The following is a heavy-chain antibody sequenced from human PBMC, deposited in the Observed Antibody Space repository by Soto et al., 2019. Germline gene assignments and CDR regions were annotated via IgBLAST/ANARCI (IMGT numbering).Heavy chain of an antibody. CDR2: INPSGGST. Sequence: QVQLVQSGAEVKKPGASVKVSCKASGYTFTSYYMHWVRQAPGQGLEWMGIINPSGGSTSYAQKLQGRVSMTRDTATSKVYKELSSLRSEDTAVYYCARGSSSWSRLFDDWGQGTLVTVSS. D-gene: IGHD6-13*01. J-gene: IGHJ4*02. CDR3: ARGSSSWSRLFDD. CDR1: GYTFTSYY. V-gene: IGHV1-46*01.